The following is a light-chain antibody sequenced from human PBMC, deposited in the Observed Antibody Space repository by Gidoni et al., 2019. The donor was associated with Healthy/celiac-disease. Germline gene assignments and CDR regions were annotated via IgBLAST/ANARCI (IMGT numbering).Light chain of an antibody. Sequence: DIQMTQSPSSLSASVGDRVTITCRASQSISSYLNWYQQKPGKAPKLLIYAASSLQSGVPSKFSGSGSGTDFTLTISSLQPEEFATYYCKQRYSTPHTFGQGTKLEIK. V-gene: IGKV1-39*01. CDR2: AAS. J-gene: IGKJ2*01. CDR3: KQRYSTPHT. CDR1: QSISSY.